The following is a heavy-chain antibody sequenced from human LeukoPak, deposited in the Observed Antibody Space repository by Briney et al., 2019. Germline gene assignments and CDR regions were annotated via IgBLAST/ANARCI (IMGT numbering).Heavy chain of an antibody. CDR1: GFTFSSYW. CDR3: ARDPDYGDYVFDY. V-gene: IGHV3-30*03. J-gene: IGHJ4*02. Sequence: GGSLRLSCAASGFTFSSYWMSWVRQAPGKGLEWVAVISYDGSNKYYADSVKGRFTISRDDSKNTLYLQMDSLRAEDTAVYYCARDPDYGDYVFDYWGQGTLVTVSS. D-gene: IGHD4-17*01. CDR2: ISYDGSNK.